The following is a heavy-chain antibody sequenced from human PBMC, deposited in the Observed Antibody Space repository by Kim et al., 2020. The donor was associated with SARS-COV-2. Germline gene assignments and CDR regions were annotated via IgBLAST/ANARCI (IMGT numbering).Heavy chain of an antibody. D-gene: IGHD3-16*02. CDR3: AKEEHLGELSLWGSDY. V-gene: IGHV3-23*01. Sequence: SEKGRLTIARDKSKNTLYLQMNSLRAEDTSVYYCAKEEHLGELSLWGSDYWGQGTLVTVSS. J-gene: IGHJ4*02.